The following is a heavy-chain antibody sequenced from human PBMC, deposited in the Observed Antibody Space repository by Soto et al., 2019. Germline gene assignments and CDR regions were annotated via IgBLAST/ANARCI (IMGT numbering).Heavy chain of an antibody. D-gene: IGHD3-16*01. J-gene: IGHJ5*02. CDR3: ARGRGGLFDP. V-gene: IGHV4-59*01. Sequence: QVQLQESGPGLVKPSETLSLTCTVSGGSISSYYWSWIRQPPGKGLEWIGYIYYSGGTNYNPSLKSRVTISVDTSKNQFSLKLSSVTAADTAVYYCARGRGGLFDPWGQGTLVTVSS. CDR1: GGSISSYY. CDR2: IYYSGGT.